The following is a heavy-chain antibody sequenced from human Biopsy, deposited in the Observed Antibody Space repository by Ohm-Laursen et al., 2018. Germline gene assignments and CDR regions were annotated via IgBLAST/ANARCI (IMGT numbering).Heavy chain of an antibody. CDR3: ARGRSHLLPDHDWFDP. D-gene: IGHD1-14*01. CDR1: GFTVSTTY. V-gene: IGHV3-53*01. J-gene: IGHJ5*02. Sequence: SLRLSCAASGFTVSTTYMSWVRQAPGKGLEWVSIIYLDGNTYYTDSVKGRFTISRDNAKNSVYLQMNSLRAEDTGVYYCARGRSHLLPDHDWFDPWGQGTLVTVSS. CDR2: IYLDGNT.